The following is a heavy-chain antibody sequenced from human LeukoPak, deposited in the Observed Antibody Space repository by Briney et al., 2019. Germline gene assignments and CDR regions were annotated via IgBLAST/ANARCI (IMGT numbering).Heavy chain of an antibody. V-gene: IGHV3-48*02. CDR1: GFTFSSYS. J-gene: IGHJ4*02. CDR2: ISSSSTTI. Sequence: PGGSLRLSCAASGFTFSSYSMNWVRQAPGKGLEWISYISSSSTTIYYADSVKGRFTISRDNAKSSLFLQMNSLRDEDTAVYYCATGVRYFDYWGQGTLVTVPS. D-gene: IGHD3-10*01. CDR3: ATGVRYFDY.